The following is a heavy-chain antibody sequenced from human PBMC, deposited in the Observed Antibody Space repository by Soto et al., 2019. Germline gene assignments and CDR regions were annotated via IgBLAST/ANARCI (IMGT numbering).Heavy chain of an antibody. CDR1: GVSISGDYW. CDR3: ARGDSGSYLREGLVYYYVMDI. D-gene: IGHD1-26*01. J-gene: IGHJ6*02. CDR2: IFHSGST. Sequence: QVRLQESGPGLVKPSGTLSLACVVSGVSISGDYWWTWVRQSPGKGLEWLGEIFHSGSTNSNPSLKARVTLSVDKSKREGSLNLHSVTAAETVGYYCARGDSGSYLREGLVYYYVMDIWGQGTTVTVSS. V-gene: IGHV4-4*02.